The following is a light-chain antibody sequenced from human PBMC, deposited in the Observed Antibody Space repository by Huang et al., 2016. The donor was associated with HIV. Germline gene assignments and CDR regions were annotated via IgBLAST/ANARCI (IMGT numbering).Light chain of an antibody. CDR1: QSVGTN. V-gene: IGKV3-15*01. J-gene: IGKJ3*01. CDR3: QQNDKWPSVFS. CDR2: GAS. Sequence: EIVLTQSPATLSVSPGERATLSCRASQSVGTNLAWYQQRPGQSPRLLIYGASTRATGIPARFSGSGSGTEFTLTINNLQSEDYALYYCQQNDKWPSVFSFGPGTTVDIK.